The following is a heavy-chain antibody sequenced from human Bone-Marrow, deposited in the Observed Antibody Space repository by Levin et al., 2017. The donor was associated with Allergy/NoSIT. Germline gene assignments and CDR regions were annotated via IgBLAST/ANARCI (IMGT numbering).Heavy chain of an antibody. CDR3: TTDQRRGRL. Sequence: GESLKISCAASGFSFSKAWMSWVRQAPGKGLQWVGRIKGKTDGGTTDYAAPVQGRFTISRDDSNSTVYLQMTSLKSEDTAIYYCTTDQRRGRLWGQGTLVTVSS. CDR2: IKGKTDGGTT. D-gene: IGHD1-26*01. V-gene: IGHV3-15*01. J-gene: IGHJ4*02. CDR1: GFSFSKAW.